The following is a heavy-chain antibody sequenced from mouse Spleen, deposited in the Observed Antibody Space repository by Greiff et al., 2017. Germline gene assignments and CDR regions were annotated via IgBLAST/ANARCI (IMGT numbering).Heavy chain of an antibody. V-gene: IGHV1-69*01. CDR2: IDPSDSYT. CDR3: ARSSSYYSY. D-gene: IGHD2-12*01. Sequence: QVQLQQPGAELVMPGASVKLSCKASGYTFTSYWMHWVKQRPGQGLEWIGEIDPSDSYTNYNQKFKGKATLTVDKSSSTAYMQLSSLTSEDSAVYYCARSSSYYSYWGQGTTLTVSS. J-gene: IGHJ2*01. CDR1: GYTFTSYW.